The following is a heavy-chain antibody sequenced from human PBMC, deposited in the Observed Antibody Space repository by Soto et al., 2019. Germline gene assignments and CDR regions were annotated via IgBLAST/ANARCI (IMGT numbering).Heavy chain of an antibody. J-gene: IGHJ1*01. D-gene: IGHD5-18*01. CDR3: AKGGGYSYGYLPF. CDR1: GCTFSSYA. Sequence: EVQLWESGGGLVQPGGSLRLSCAASGCTFSSYAMSWVRQSPGKGPEWVSLISGSAENTYYADSVKGRFTISRDSSKNTVYLQMNSLRADDTAVYYCAKGGGYSYGYLPFWGQGVPVTVSS. V-gene: IGHV3-23*01. CDR2: ISGSAENT.